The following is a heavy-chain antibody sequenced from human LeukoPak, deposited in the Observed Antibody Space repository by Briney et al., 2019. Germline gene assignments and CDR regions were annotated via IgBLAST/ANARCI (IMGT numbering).Heavy chain of an antibody. D-gene: IGHD3-9*01. J-gene: IGHJ4*02. CDR1: GYTFTGYY. Sequence: ASVKVSCKASGYTFTGYYMHWVRQAPGQGLEWMGWINPNSDGTNYAQKSQGRVTMTRDTSISTAYMELSRLRSGDTAVYYCARVDDILTGSFDYWGQGTLVTVSS. CDR3: ARVDDILTGSFDY. V-gene: IGHV1-2*02. CDR2: INPNSDGT.